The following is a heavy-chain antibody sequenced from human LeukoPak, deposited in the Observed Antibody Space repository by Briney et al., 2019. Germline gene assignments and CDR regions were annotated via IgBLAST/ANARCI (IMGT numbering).Heavy chain of an antibody. J-gene: IGHJ6*02. D-gene: IGHD2-15*01. CDR3: ARHGGTTEKYYYYGMDV. Sequence: YPGDSYTRYTPSFQGQLTISADKSISTAYLQWSSLKASDTAMYYCARHGGTTEKYYYYGMDVWGQGTTVTVSS. V-gene: IGHV5-51*01. CDR2: YPGDSYT.